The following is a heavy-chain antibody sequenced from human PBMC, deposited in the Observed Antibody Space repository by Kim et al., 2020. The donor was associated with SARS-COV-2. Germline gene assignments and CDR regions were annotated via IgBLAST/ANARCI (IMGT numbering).Heavy chain of an antibody. Sequence: SPYFQGRLTVSADKSSSTAYLQWSRLKASDTAMYYCARVAAAGKWFDYWGQGTLVTVSS. CDR3: ARVAAAGKWFDY. D-gene: IGHD6-13*01. V-gene: IGHV5-51*01. J-gene: IGHJ4*02.